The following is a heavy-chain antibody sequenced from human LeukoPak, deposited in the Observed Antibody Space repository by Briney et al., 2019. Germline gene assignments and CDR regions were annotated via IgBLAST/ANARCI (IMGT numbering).Heavy chain of an antibody. CDR3: ARMSILPLDY. J-gene: IGHJ4*02. CDR1: EYIFTDYY. CDR2: INPDSGGT. V-gene: IGHV1-2*02. Sequence: ASVKVSCKTSEYIFTDYYLHWVRQAPGQGLEWKGWINPDSGGTYYAEKFQGRVTLTRDKSISTAYMLLSRLRSDDTAVYYCARMSILPLDYWGQGTLVTVSS. D-gene: IGHD3-9*01.